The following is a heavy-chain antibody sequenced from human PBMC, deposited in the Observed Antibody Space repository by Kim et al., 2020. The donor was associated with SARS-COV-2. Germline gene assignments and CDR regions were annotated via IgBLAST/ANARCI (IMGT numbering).Heavy chain of an antibody. Sequence: SETLSLSCTVSGGSISTHTYYWGWIRQPPGKGLEWIGSIYYRGDTYYNPSLESRVTISVDTSKNQFSLRLTSVTAADTAVYYCARHSTGYSNGYDDYWGQGTLVTVSS. J-gene: IGHJ4*02. D-gene: IGHD5-18*01. V-gene: IGHV4-39*01. CDR3: ARHSTGYSNGYDDY. CDR2: IYYRGDT. CDR1: GGSISTHTYY.